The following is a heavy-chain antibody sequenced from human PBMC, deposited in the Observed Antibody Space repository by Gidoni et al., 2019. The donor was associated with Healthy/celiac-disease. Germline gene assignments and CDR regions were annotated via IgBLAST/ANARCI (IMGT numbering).Heavy chain of an antibody. V-gene: IGHV3-33*01. CDR1: GFTFSSYG. Sequence: QVQLVESGGGVVQPGRSLRLSCAASGFTFSSYGMHWVRQAPGQGLEWVAVIWYDGSNKYYADSVKGRFTISRDNSKNTLYLQMNSLRAEDTAVYYCARSTNYYFDYWGQGTLVTVSS. CDR3: ARSTNYYFDY. J-gene: IGHJ4*02. CDR2: IWYDGSNK.